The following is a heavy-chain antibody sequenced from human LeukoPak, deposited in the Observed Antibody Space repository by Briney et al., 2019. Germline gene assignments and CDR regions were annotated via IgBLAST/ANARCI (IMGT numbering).Heavy chain of an antibody. J-gene: IGHJ6*02. D-gene: IGHD3-9*01. CDR3: AKDISTEPNYGMDV. CDR2: IVGSSST. V-gene: IGHV3-21*04. Sequence: GGSLRLSCAASGFTFSNFAMTWVRQAPGKGLEWVSSIVGSSSTYYADSLKGRFTISRDNSKNSLYLQMNSLRTEDTALYYCAKDISTEPNYGMDVWGQGTTVTVSS. CDR1: GFTFSNFA.